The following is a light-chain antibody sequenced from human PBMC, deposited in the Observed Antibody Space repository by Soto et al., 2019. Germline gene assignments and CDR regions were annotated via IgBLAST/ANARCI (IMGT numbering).Light chain of an antibody. V-gene: IGKV3-20*01. CDR1: QSVSSSY. CDR2: GAS. CDR3: QQYGSSQLT. Sequence: EIVLTQSPGTLSLSPGERATLSCRASQSVSSSYLAWYQQKPGQAPRLLIYGASSSATGIPDRFSGSESGTDFTLTISRLEPEDFAVYYCQQYGSSQLTVGGGTKVEIK. J-gene: IGKJ4*01.